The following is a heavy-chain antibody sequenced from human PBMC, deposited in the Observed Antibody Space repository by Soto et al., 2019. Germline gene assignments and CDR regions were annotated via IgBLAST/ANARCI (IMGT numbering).Heavy chain of an antibody. D-gene: IGHD3-10*02. J-gene: IGHJ5*02. Sequence: ASVKVSCKASGYTFTSYGISWVRQAPGQGLEWMGWISAYNGNTNYAQKLQGRVTMTTDTSTSTAYMELRSLRSDDTAVYYCARDRGYYVQYAVDWLDPWGEGTMVTVYS. CDR2: ISAYNGNT. CDR1: GYTFTSYG. V-gene: IGHV1-18*01. CDR3: ARDRGYYVQYAVDWLDP.